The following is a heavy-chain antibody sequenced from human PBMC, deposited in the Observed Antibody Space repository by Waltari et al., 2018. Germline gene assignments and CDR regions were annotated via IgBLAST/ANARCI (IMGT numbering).Heavy chain of an antibody. CDR3: ARASGYSYGHDYFDY. D-gene: IGHD5-18*01. CDR2: IYNSGRT. CDR1: GGSISSGGYY. J-gene: IGHJ4*02. Sequence: QVQLQESGPGLVKPSQTLSLTCTVSGGSISSGGYYWSWIRQHPGKGLEWIGNIYNSGRTYYNPSLKSRVTIAVDRSKNQFSLKLSSVTDADTAVYYCARASGYSYGHDYFDYWGQGTLVTVSS. V-gene: IGHV4-31*03.